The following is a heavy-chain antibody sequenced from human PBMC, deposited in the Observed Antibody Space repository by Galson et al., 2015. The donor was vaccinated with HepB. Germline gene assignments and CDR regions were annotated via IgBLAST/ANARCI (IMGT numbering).Heavy chain of an antibody. D-gene: IGHD6-19*01. CDR2: IIPILGIA. CDR1: GGTFSSYT. J-gene: IGHJ4*02. Sequence: VKVSCKASGGTFSSYTISWVRQAPGQGLEWMGRIIPILGIANYAQKFQGRVTITADESTSTAYMELSSLRSEDTAVYYCTYSSGWYSDYWGQGTLVTVSS. V-gene: IGHV1-69*02. CDR3: TYSSGWYSDY.